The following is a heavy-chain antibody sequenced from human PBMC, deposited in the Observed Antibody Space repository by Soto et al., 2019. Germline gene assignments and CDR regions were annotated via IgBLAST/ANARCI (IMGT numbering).Heavy chain of an antibody. Sequence: PGGSLRLSCAASGFTFSMYAMHWVRQAPGKGLEWVAVISYDGSDKYYAGSVKGRFTVSRDNSKNTQYLQMNSLRAEDTAVYYCARGRNYYDSSGYYFDYWGQGALVTVSS. J-gene: IGHJ4*02. CDR1: GFTFSMYA. CDR2: ISYDGSDK. CDR3: ARGRNYYDSSGYYFDY. D-gene: IGHD3-22*01. V-gene: IGHV3-30-3*01.